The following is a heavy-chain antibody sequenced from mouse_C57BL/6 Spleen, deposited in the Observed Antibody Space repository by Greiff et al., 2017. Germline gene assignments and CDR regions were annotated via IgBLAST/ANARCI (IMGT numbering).Heavy chain of an antibody. J-gene: IGHJ3*01. D-gene: IGHD3-2*02. CDR2: IDPEDGET. Sequence: VQLKQSGAELVKPGASVKLSCTASGFNIKDYYMHWVKQRTEQGLEWIGRIDPEDGETKYAPKFQGKATITAHPSSNTAYLQLSSLTSEDTAVYYCAISRSGYAWFAYWGQGTLVTVSA. CDR1: GFNIKDYY. CDR3: AISRSGYAWFAY. V-gene: IGHV14-2*01.